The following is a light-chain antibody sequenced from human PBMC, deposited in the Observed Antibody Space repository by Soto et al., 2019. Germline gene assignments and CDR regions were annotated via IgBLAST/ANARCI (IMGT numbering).Light chain of an antibody. CDR2: EVS. J-gene: IGLJ1*01. CDR3: TSYTSSTTNYV. Sequence: QSALTQPASVSGSPGQSITFSCTGTSSDIGGYNYVSWYQQHPGKAPKLMIYEVSNRPSGVSDRFSGSMSGNTASLTISGLQAEDESDYYCTSYTSSTTNYVFGTGTKLTVL. CDR1: SSDIGGYNY. V-gene: IGLV2-14*01.